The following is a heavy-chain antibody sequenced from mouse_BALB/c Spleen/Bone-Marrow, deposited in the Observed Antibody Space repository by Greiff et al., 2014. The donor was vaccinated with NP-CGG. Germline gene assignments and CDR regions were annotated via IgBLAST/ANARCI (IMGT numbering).Heavy chain of an antibody. V-gene: IGHV2-9*02. CDR1: GFSLTSYG. Sequence: VQVVESGPGLVAPSQSLSITCTVSGFSLTSYGVHWVRQPPGKGLEWLGVIWADGSTNYNSALMSRLSIRKDNSKSQVFLKMNSLQTDDTAMYCCAWITTATGAMDYWGQGTSVTVSS. CDR2: IWADGST. CDR3: AWITTATGAMDY. J-gene: IGHJ4*01. D-gene: IGHD1-2*01.